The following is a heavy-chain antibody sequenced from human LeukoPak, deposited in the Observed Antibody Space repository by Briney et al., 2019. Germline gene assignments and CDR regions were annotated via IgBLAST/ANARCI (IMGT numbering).Heavy chain of an antibody. J-gene: IGHJ5*02. V-gene: IGHV1-69*02. CDR2: IIPILGIA. D-gene: IGHD4-23*01. CDR3: ARYTTVGNNWFDP. CDR1: GYTFTSYY. Sequence: SVKVSCKASGYTFTSYYMHWVRQAPGQGLEWMGRIIPILGIANYAQKFQGRVTITADKSTSTAYMELSSLRSEDTAVYYCARYTTVGNNWFDPWGQGTLVTVSS.